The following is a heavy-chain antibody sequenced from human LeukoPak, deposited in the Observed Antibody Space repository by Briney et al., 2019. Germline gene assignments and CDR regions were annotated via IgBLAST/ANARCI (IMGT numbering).Heavy chain of an antibody. V-gene: IGHV4-39*01. CDR1: GGSFSSSSYY. CDR2: IYYSGST. J-gene: IGHJ5*02. CDR3: ARQPSLSYCSAGSCWFDL. Sequence: PSETLSLTCTDSGGSFSSSSYYWVWHRQPQGEGLEWIVSIYYSGSTYYSPPLKSRVTISVDTSKNQFSLKLRSVIAADPAVYYCARQPSLSYCSAGSCWFDLWGQGTLVTVSS. D-gene: IGHD2-15*01.